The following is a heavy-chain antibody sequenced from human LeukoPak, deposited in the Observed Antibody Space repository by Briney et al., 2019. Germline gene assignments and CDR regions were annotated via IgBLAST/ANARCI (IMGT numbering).Heavy chain of an antibody. CDR2: IYYSGST. V-gene: IGHV4-39*01. J-gene: IGHJ6*03. Sequence: SETLSLTCTVSGGSISSTSYFWGWIRQPPGKGLEWIGSIYYSGSTNYNPSLKSPVTMSVDTPKNQFSLKLTSVTAADTAVYYSARQSIAARGYYYYMDVWGKGTTVTVSS. CDR1: GGSISSTSYF. CDR3: ARQSIAARGYYYYMDV. D-gene: IGHD6-6*01.